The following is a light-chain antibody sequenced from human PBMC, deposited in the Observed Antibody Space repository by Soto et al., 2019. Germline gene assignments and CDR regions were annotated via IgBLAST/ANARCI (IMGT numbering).Light chain of an antibody. CDR2: GAA. CDR1: QSVSSGY. V-gene: IGKV3-20*01. J-gene: IGKJ1*01. Sequence: EFVLTQPPGTLSLSPGERPTLSCRASQSVSSGYLAWYQEKPGQAPRXXIYGAASRATGIPDRFSGSGSGTDLTITISRLEPEDCEVYYCQQYGSSPKTFGQGTKVDIK. CDR3: QQYGSSPKT.